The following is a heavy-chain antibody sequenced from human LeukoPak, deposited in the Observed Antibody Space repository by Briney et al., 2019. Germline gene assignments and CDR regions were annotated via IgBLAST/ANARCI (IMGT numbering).Heavy chain of an antibody. Sequence: GASVKVSCKASGYTFTGYYMHWVRQAPGQGLEWMGWINPNSGGTNYAQKFQGRVTMTRNTSISTAYMELSSLRSEDTAVYYCARVMTGTRRVFSYWGQGTLVTVSS. V-gene: IGHV1-2*02. CDR2: INPNSGGT. CDR3: ARVMTGTRRVFSY. J-gene: IGHJ4*02. CDR1: GYTFTGYY. D-gene: IGHD1-20*01.